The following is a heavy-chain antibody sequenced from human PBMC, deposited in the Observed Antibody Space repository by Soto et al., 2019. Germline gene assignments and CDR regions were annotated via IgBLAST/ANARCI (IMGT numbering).Heavy chain of an antibody. D-gene: IGHD3-10*01. CDR2: ISGSGGST. CDR3: AKAEMWFGESVSSVH. V-gene: IGHV3-23*01. CDR1: RITFSSYA. J-gene: IGHJ4*02. Sequence: EVQLLESGGGLVQPGGSLRLSCAASRITFSSYAMSWVRQAPGKGLEWVSTISGSGGSTHYADSVKGRFTISRDNSKNTLYVQMNSLRAEDTAVYYCAKAEMWFGESVSSVHWGQGTLVTVSS.